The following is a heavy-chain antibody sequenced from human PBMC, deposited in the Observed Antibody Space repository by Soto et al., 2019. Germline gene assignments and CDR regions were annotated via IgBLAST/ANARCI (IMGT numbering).Heavy chain of an antibody. J-gene: IGHJ5*02. V-gene: IGHV1-2*02. Sequence: ASVEVSCKASGYTFTGYYMHWVRQAPGQGLEWMGWINPNSGGTNYAQKFQGRVTMTRDTSISTAYMELSRLRSDDTAVYYCARGGDILVVPAAIFPVTNLQTYNWFDPWGQGTLVTVSS. CDR2: INPNSGGT. D-gene: IGHD2-2*02. CDR3: ARGGDILVVPAAIFPVTNLQTYNWFDP. CDR1: GYTFTGYY.